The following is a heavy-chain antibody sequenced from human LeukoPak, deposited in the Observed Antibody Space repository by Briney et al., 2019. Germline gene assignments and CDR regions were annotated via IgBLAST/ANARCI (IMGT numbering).Heavy chain of an antibody. CDR3: AGSGKAYY. V-gene: IGHV4-34*01. CDR2: ISHSGST. CDR1: GGSFSGYY. J-gene: IGHJ4*02. Sequence: KPSETLSLTCAVYGGSFSGYYWSWIRQPPGKGLEWIGEISHSGSTNYNPSLKSRVTMSLDTSKNQFSLKLSSVTAADTAVYYCAGSGKAYYWGQGTLVTVSS. D-gene: IGHD2-15*01.